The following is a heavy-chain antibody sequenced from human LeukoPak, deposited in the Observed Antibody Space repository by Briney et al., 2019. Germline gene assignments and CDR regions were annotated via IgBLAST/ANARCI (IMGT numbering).Heavy chain of an antibody. Sequence: PSETLSLTCTVSGASVTSNTYYWGWIRQTPGKGLEWIGTIYYLESTYYNPSLESRVTISVDTSKDQFSLKLSSLTAADTAVYYCARVCPPNKDFWSGYPYYFDYWGQGTLVTVSS. CDR2: IYYLEST. CDR1: GASVTSNTYY. J-gene: IGHJ4*02. CDR3: ARVCPPNKDFWSGYPYYFDY. D-gene: IGHD3-3*01. V-gene: IGHV4-39*07.